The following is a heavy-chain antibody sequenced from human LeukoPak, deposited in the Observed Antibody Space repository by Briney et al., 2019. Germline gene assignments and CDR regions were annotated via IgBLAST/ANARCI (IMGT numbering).Heavy chain of an antibody. J-gene: IGHJ5*02. V-gene: IGHV1-69*04. D-gene: IGHD6-19*01. CDR1: GGTFSSYA. CDR3: AREASSGDQNWFDP. Sequence: ASVKVSCKASGGTFSSYAISWVRQAPGQGLEWVGRIIPILGIANYAQKFQGRVTITADKSTSTAYMELSSLRSEDTAVYYCAREASSGDQNWFDPWGQGTLVTVSS. CDR2: IIPILGIA.